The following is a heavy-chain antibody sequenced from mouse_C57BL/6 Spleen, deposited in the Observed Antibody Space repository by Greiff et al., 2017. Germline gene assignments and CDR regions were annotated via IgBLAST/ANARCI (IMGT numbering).Heavy chain of an antibody. CDR1: GFTFSDYG. V-gene: IGHV5-17*01. Sequence: EVQVVESGAGLVKPGASLKLSCAASGFTFSDYGMHWVRQGPEQGLEWVAYICSGSSTIYYKDTFKGRFTISRDNANITVYLQITSLRSEDTAIYYCARGWAYVPLDYWGQGTTLTVSS. J-gene: IGHJ2*01. CDR3: ARGWAYVPLDY. D-gene: IGHD2-12*01. CDR2: ICSGSSTI.